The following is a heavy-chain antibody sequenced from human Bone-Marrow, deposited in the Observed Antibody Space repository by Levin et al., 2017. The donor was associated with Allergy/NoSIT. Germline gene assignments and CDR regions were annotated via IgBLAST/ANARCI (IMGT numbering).Heavy chain of an antibody. CDR2: IYGGNST. CDR1: EFTVRTNY. J-gene: IGHJ4*02. D-gene: IGHD3-10*01. V-gene: IGHV3-53*01. Sequence: GGSLRLSCATSEFTVRTNYMSWVRQASGKGLEWVSVIYGGNSTYYADSVKGRFTVSRDTSHNTVYLQMRSLRAEDTGVDYCATARVPTPGYFDYMGQGVLVTVPP. CDR3: ATARVPTPGYFDY.